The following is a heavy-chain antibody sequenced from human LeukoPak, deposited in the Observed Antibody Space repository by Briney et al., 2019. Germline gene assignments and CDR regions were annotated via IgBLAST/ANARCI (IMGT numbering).Heavy chain of an antibody. D-gene: IGHD2-2*02. CDR1: GYTFTGYY. V-gene: IGHV1-2*02. J-gene: IGHJ5*02. CDR3: ARAKGCSSTSCYNWWFDP. CDR2: INPNSGGT. Sequence: GASVKVSCKASGYTFTGYYIHWVRQAPGQGLEWMGWINPNSGGTNYAQKFQGRVTMTRDTSISTAYMELSRLRSDDTAVYYCARAKGCSSTSCYNWWFDPWGQGTLVTVSS.